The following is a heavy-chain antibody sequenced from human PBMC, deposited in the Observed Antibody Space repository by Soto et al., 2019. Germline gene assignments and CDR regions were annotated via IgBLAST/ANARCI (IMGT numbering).Heavy chain of an antibody. CDR2: INSDGSST. CDR3: AKPPTLSYGERPNDAFDI. D-gene: IGHD4-17*01. CDR1: GFTFSSYW. V-gene: IGHV3-74*01. Sequence: GGSLRLSCAASGFTFSSYWMHWVRQAPGKGLVWVSRINSDGSSTSYADSVKGRFTISRDNFKNTLYLQMNSLRAEDTAVYYCAKPPTLSYGERPNDAFDIWGQGTMVTVSS. J-gene: IGHJ3*02.